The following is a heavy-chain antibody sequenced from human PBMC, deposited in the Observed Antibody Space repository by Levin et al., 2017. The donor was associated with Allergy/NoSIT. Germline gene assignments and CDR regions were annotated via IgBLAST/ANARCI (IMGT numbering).Heavy chain of an antibody. CDR3: ASVAGYSYGYYFDY. V-gene: IGHV4-30-2*01. D-gene: IGHD5-18*01. J-gene: IGHJ4*02. Sequence: KSSETLSLTCAVSGGSISSGGYSWSWIRQPPGKGLEWIGNIYLSGSTNDNPSLKSRVTMSVDRSKNQFSLKLSYVTAADTAVYYCASVAGYSYGYYFDYWGPGTLVTVSS. CDR2: IYLSGST. CDR1: GGSISSGGYS.